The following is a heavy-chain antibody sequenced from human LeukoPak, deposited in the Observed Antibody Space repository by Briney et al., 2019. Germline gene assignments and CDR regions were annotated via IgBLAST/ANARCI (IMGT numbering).Heavy chain of an antibody. V-gene: IGHV3-21*01. Sequence: PGGPLRLSCAASGFPFKSYSMIGLHQAPGKGLEWVSSISSCRCYIYYADSVKGRFTISRDNAKNSLYLQMNSLRAEDTAVYYCARDLGYCSGGSCYGAYCDYWGQGTLVTVSS. CDR2: ISSCRCYI. D-gene: IGHD2-15*01. CDR1: GFPFKSYS. CDR3: ARDLGYCSGGSCYGAYCDY. J-gene: IGHJ4*02.